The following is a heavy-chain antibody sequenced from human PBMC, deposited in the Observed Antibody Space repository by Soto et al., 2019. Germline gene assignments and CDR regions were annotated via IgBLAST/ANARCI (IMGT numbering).Heavy chain of an antibody. CDR3: ARGYESGYTFGHDL. D-gene: IGHD3-3*01. CDR1: GDSISSTY. Sequence: PSETLSLTCTVSGDSISSTYWSWVRQPAGRGLEWIGRIYSSGSNNYNPSLESRVTMSVDTSKNQFSLTLRSVTAADTAVYFCARGYESGYTFGHDLWGQVPMVTV. V-gene: IGHV4-4*07. CDR2: IYSSGSN. J-gene: IGHJ5*02.